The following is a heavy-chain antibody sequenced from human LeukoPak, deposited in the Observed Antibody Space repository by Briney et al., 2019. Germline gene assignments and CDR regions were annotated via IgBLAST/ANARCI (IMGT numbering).Heavy chain of an antibody. CDR1: GGSISSYY. Sequence: SETLSLTCTVSGGSISSYYWSWIRQPPGKGLEWIGYIYYSGSTNYNPSLKSRVTISVDTSKNQFSLKLSSVTAADTAVYYCARRRADYGYSSSWYVEYYFDYWGQGTLVTVSS. J-gene: IGHJ4*02. CDR2: IYYSGST. D-gene: IGHD6-13*01. CDR3: ARRRADYGYSSSWYVEYYFDY. V-gene: IGHV4-59*08.